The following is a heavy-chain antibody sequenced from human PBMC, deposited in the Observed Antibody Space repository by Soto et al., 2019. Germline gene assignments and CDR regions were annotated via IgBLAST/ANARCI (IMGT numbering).Heavy chain of an antibody. Sequence: GGSLRLSCAASGFTFSSYAMSWVRQAPGKGLEWVSAISGSGGSTYYADSVKGRFTISRDNAKNSLYLQMNSLRAEDTAVYYCARGPNWDHAFDIWGQGTMVTVSS. CDR2: ISGSGGST. CDR3: ARGPNWDHAFDI. J-gene: IGHJ3*02. V-gene: IGHV3-23*01. CDR1: GFTFSSYA. D-gene: IGHD7-27*01.